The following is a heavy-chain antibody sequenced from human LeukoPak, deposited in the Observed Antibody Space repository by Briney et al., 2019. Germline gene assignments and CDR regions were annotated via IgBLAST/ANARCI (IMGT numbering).Heavy chain of an antibody. J-gene: IGHJ3*02. CDR3: AKNGGWYAFDI. CDR1: GFTFSSYS. Sequence: GGSLRLSXAASGFTFSSYSMNWVRQAPGKGLEWVSSISSSSSSYIYYADSLKGRFTISRDNAKNSLYLQMNSLRAEDTAVYYCAKNGGWYAFDIWGQGTMVTVSS. D-gene: IGHD1-1*01. CDR2: ISSSSSSYI. V-gene: IGHV3-21*01.